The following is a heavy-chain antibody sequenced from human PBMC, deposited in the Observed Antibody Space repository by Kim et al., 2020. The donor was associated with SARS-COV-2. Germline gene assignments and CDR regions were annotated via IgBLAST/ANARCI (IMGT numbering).Heavy chain of an antibody. J-gene: IGHJ4*02. V-gene: IGHV4-59*08. Sequence: SETLSLTCTVSGGPISGSYWSWIRQPPGRGLEWIGYIYYSGSTSYNPSLKSRVTMSIDTSKQQISLQVNSVTAADTAVYYCARRACSGAACHQDFWGQGT. CDR3: ARRACSGAACHQDF. CDR2: IYYSGST. CDR1: GGPISGSY. D-gene: IGHD2-15*01.